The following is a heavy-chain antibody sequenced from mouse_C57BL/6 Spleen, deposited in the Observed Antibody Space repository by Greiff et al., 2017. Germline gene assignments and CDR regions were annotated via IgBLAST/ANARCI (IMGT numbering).Heavy chain of an antibody. CDR1: GFTFSNYW. V-gene: IGHV6-3*01. Sequence: EVMLVESGGGLVQPGGSMKLSCVASGFTFSNYWMNWVRQSPEKGLEWVAQIRLKSDNYATHYAESVKGRFTISRDDSISSVYLQMNNLRAEDTGTYYCTGPYGSSYFYWYFDVWGTGTTVTVSS. D-gene: IGHD1-1*01. J-gene: IGHJ1*03. CDR3: TGPYGSSYFYWYFDV. CDR2: IRLKSDNYAT.